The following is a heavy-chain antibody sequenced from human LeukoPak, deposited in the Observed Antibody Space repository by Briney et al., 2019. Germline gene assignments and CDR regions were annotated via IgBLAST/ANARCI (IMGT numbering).Heavy chain of an antibody. CDR1: GGSISSSSYY. D-gene: IGHD3-16*02. J-gene: IGHJ5*02. CDR2: IYYSGST. CDR3: ARAYYDYVWGSYRPNWFDP. V-gene: IGHV4-39*07. Sequence: PSETLSLTCTVSGGSISSSSYYWGWIRQPPGKGLEWIGSIYYSGSTYYNPSLKSRVTIPVDASKNQFSLKLSSVTAADTAVYCCARAYYDYVWGSYRPNWFDPWGQGTLVTVSS.